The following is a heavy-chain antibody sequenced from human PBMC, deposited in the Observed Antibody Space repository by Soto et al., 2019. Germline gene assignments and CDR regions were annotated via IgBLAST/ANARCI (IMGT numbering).Heavy chain of an antibody. V-gene: IGHV3-23*01. CDR1: GFTFSTYA. CDR2: VSGSGGNT. D-gene: IGHD6-19*01. CDR3: AKGRAPSGWYPPYYYGMDV. Sequence: VQLLESGGGLLQPGGSLRLSCAASGFTFSTYAMTWVRQAPGKGPEWVSSVSGSGGNTLYADSVKGRFTISRDNSKNTLHLQMNSLRAGDTAVYYCAKGRAPSGWYPPYYYGMDVWGQGTTVIVSS. J-gene: IGHJ6*02.